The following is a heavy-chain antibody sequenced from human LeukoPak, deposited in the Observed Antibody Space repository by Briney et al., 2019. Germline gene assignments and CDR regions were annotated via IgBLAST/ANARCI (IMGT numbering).Heavy chain of an antibody. D-gene: IGHD7-27*01. V-gene: IGHV3-30-3*01. CDR3: AKDLHWGLDY. Sequence: GGSLRLSCAASGFTFSSYAMHWVRQAPVKGLEWVAVISYDGSNKYYADSVKGRFTISRDNSKNTLYLRVNNLRAEDTAVYYCAKDLHWGLDYWGQGTLVTVSS. J-gene: IGHJ4*02. CDR2: ISYDGSNK. CDR1: GFTFSSYA.